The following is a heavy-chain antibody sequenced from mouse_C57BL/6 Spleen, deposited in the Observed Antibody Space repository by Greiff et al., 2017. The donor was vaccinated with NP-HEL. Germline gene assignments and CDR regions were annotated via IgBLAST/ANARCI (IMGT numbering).Heavy chain of an antibody. D-gene: IGHD2-3*01. CDR2: IYPGSGNT. J-gene: IGHJ4*01. CDR3: AKDDGYPFYAMDY. CDR1: GYTFTDYY. Sequence: QVQLQQSGAELVRPGASVKLSCKASGYTFTDYYINWVKQRPGQGLEWIARIYPGSGNTYYNEKFKGKATLTAEKSSSTAYMQLSSLTSEDSAVYFCAKDDGYPFYAMDYWGQGTSVTVSS. V-gene: IGHV1-76*01.